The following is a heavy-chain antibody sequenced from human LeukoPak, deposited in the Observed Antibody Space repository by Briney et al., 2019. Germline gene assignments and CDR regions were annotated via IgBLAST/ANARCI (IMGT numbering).Heavy chain of an antibody. CDR2: IYYSGST. V-gene: IGHV4-59*01. D-gene: IGHD3/OR15-3a*01. Sequence: SETLSLTCTVSGGSISSYYWSWIRQPPGKGLEWIGYIYYSGSTNYNPSLKSRVTISVDTSKNQFSLKLSSVTAADTAVYYCARVAGTGSFDYWGQGTWSPSPQ. CDR3: ARVAGTGSFDY. CDR1: GGSISSYY. J-gene: IGHJ4*02.